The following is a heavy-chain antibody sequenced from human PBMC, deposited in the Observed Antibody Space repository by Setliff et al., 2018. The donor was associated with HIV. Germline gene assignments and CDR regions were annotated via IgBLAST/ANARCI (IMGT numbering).Heavy chain of an antibody. V-gene: IGHV1-8*01. Sequence: ASVKVSCKASGYTFTNYDINWVRQAPGQGLEWMGWMNPNNLNTGYAQKFQGRFTMTRNTSISTAYMELRSLRSEDTAVYYCARGLRYDTNDDYHGGYLNYWGQGTQVTVS. J-gene: IGHJ4*02. CDR2: MNPNNLNT. D-gene: IGHD3-22*01. CDR3: ARGLRYDTNDDYHGGYLNY. CDR1: GYTFTNYD.